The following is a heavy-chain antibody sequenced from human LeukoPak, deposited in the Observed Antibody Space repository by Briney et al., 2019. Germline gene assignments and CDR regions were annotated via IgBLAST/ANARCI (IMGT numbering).Heavy chain of an antibody. CDR2: ISSSSSYI. Sequence: GGSLRLSCAASGFTFSSYSMNWVRQAPGKGLEWVSSISSSSSYIYYADSVKGRFTISRDNAKNSLYLQMNSLRAEDTAVYYCARPEYRSSSSAGDWGQGTLVTVSS. CDR3: ARPEYRSSSSAGD. CDR1: GFTFSSYS. D-gene: IGHD6-6*01. V-gene: IGHV3-21*01. J-gene: IGHJ4*02.